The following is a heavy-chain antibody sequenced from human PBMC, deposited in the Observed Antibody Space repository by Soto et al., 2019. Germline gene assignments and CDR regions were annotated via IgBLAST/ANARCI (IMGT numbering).Heavy chain of an antibody. CDR2: ISFDGTNK. Sequence: PGGSLRLSCAASEFAFSTHAMHWVRQAPGEGLEWVAVISFDGTNKYYADSVKGRFTISRDNSRSTLYLQMNSLRIEDTAVYYCSTSRAYNSFDPWGQGTLVTVSS. J-gene: IGHJ5*02. CDR3: STSRAYNSFDP. CDR1: EFAFSTHA. V-gene: IGHV3-30-3*01.